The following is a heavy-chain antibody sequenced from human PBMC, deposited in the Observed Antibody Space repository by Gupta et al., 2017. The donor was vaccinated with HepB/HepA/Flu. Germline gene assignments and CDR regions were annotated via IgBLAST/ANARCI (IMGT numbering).Heavy chain of an antibody. CDR2: ISYDGSNK. D-gene: IGHD2-2*01. Sequence: GFTFSSYGMHWVRQAPGKGLEWVAVISYDGSNKYYADSVKGRFTISRDNSKNTLYLQMNSLRAEDTAVYYCAKDAIVVVPAAIKHRGNYYYYYYYMDVWGKGTTVTGSS. J-gene: IGHJ6*03. CDR3: AKDAIVVVPAAIKHRGNYYYYYYYMDV. V-gene: IGHV3-30*18. CDR1: GFTFSSYG.